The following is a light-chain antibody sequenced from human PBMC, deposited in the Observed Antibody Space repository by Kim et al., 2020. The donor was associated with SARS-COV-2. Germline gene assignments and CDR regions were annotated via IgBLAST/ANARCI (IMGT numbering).Light chain of an antibody. J-gene: IGLJ3*02. CDR2: GVT. V-gene: IGLV2-11*01. CDR1: TNVGTSTY. Sequence: PAQSDTISCAGVTNVGTSTYVAWYQFQSREVPKLIIYGVTQRPSGVPGRFSGSKSGDTASLTISGLQADDEADYYCWSYAGPSGWLFGGGTKLTVL. CDR3: WSYAGPSGWL.